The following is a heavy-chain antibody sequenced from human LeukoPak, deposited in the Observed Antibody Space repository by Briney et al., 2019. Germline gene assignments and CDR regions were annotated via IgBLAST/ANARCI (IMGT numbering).Heavy chain of an antibody. CDR1: GFTFRTYW. CDR2: IKQDGSEK. J-gene: IGHJ4*02. CDR3: ARVVWGQLTYYFDY. Sequence: GGSLRLSCAASGFTFRTYWMSWVRQAPGKGLEWVANIKQDGSEKYYVDSVKGRFTISRDNAKNSLYLQMHSLRAEDTAVYYCARVVWGQLTYYFDYWGQGTLVTVSS. D-gene: IGHD3-16*01. V-gene: IGHV3-7*01.